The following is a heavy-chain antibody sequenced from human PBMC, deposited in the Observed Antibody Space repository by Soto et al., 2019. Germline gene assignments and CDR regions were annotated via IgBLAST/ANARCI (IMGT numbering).Heavy chain of an antibody. Sequence: GSLRLSCAVSGFNFSNYAMKWVRQAPGKGLEWIGEIYHSGSTNYNPSLKSRVTISVDRSKNQFSLKLSSVTAADTAVYFCARRYGLSAFDICGQGTMVTVSS. CDR1: GFNFSNYAM. CDR2: IYHSGST. V-gene: IGHV4-4*01. D-gene: IGHD3-10*01. J-gene: IGHJ3*02. CDR3: ARRYGLSAFDI.